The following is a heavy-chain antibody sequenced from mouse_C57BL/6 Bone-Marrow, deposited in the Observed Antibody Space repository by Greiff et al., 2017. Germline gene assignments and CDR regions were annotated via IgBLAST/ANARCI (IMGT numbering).Heavy chain of an antibody. Sequence: VQLQQSGPELVKPGASVKISCKASGYTFTDYYMNWVKQSPGKSLEWIGDINPNNGGTSYNQKLKGKATLTVDKSSSTAYMELRSLTSEDSSVYYCARDYDGSSWYFDYWGQGTILTVSS. CDR3: ARDYDGSSWYFDY. J-gene: IGHJ2*01. CDR1: GYTFTDYY. CDR2: INPNNGGT. V-gene: IGHV1-26*01. D-gene: IGHD1-1*01.